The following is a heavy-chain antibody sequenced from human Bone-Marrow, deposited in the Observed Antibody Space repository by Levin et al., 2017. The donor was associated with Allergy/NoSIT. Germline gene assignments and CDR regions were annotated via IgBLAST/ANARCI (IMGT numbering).Heavy chain of an antibody. Sequence: GGSLRLSCVASGFSFSTYRMNWVRQAPGKGLEWVSSISSSSNYIYYADSVKGRFTISRDNARNSLYLQLNSLRAEDTAVYYCARDAPQTDYGDYDTEVTYYYYGMDVWGQGTTVTISS. CDR2: ISSSSNYI. V-gene: IGHV3-21*06. D-gene: IGHD4-17*01. J-gene: IGHJ6*02. CDR1: GFSFSTYR. CDR3: ARDAPQTDYGDYDTEVTYYYYGMDV.